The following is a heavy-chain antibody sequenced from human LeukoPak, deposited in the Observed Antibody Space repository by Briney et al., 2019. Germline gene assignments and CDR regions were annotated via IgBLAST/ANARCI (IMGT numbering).Heavy chain of an antibody. J-gene: IGHJ4*02. CDR1: SGSIGSFY. Sequence: TSETLSLTCTISSGSIGSFYWSWIRQPPGKGLEWIGYINFSGNTNYNSALKSRVTISIDTSKNQFSLKLNSVTAADTAVYYCTRGGSADPFEHWGQGTLVTVSS. CDR2: INFSGNT. CDR3: TRGGSADPFEH. V-gene: IGHV4-59*08. D-gene: IGHD1-26*01.